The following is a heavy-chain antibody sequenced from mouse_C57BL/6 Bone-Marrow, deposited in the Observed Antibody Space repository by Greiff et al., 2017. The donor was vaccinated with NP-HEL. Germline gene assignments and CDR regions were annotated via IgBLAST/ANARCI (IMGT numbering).Heavy chain of an antibody. V-gene: IGHV5-9-1*02. CDR1: GFTFSSYA. J-gene: IGHJ4*01. Sequence: EVKLVESGEGLVKPGGSLKLSCAASGFTFSSYAMSWVRQTPEKRLEWVAYICSGGDYIYYADTVKCRFTISIDTARNTLYLQMSSLKSEDAAMYSCTREVAHARLYNALDYWGQGTSVTVSS. CDR2: ICSGGDYI. CDR3: TREVAHARLYNALDY. D-gene: IGHD1-1*02.